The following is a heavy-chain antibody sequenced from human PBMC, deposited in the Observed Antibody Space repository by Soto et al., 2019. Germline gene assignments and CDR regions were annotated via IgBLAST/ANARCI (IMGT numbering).Heavy chain of an antibody. CDR3: ASDEGEGIPAGSI. V-gene: IGHV3-23*01. CDR1: GFTFSSYA. Sequence: EVQLLESGGGLVQPGGSLRLSCAASGFTFSSYAMSWVRQAPGKGLEWVSAISGSGGSTYYADSVKGRFTISRDNSKNTLYLQMNSLRAEETAVYYCASDEGEGIPAGSIWGQGTMVTVSS. D-gene: IGHD3-16*01. J-gene: IGHJ3*02. CDR2: ISGSGGST.